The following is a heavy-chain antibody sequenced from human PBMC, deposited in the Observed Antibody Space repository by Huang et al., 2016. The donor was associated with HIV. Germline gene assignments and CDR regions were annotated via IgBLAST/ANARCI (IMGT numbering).Heavy chain of an antibody. CDR2: THYSGST. J-gene: IGHJ6*02. CDR1: GGSISSYY. D-gene: IGHD6-13*01. CDR3: ARGGPYSRDYYYYGMDV. Sequence: QVQLQESGPGLVKPSETLSLTCTVSGGSISSYYWSWIRQPPGTGLAWIGYTHYSGSTNYNPSLKSRVTTSVDTSKNQFFRKRSSVTAADTAVYYCARGGPYSRDYYYYGMDVWGQGTTVTVSS. V-gene: IGHV4-59*01.